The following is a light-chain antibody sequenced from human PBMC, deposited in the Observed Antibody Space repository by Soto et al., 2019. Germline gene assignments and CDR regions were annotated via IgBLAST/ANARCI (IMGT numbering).Light chain of an antibody. CDR2: GAA. J-gene: IGKJ3*01. CDR1: QSVSSN. V-gene: IGKV3-15*01. CDR3: QQYNNSPPWT. Sequence: EIVMTQSPATLSVSPGERATLSCRASQSVSSNLAWYQQKPGQAPRLLIYGAATRATGIPARFSGSRSGTEFTLTISSLQPEDFAVYYCQQYNNSPPWTFGPGTKVDIK.